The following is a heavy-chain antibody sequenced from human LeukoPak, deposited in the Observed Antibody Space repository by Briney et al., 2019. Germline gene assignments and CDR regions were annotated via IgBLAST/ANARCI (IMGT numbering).Heavy chain of an antibody. D-gene: IGHD1-26*01. V-gene: IGHV4-61*08. CDR2: ISYSGST. CDR3: AKFFSGRSPDY. CDR1: GGSISSGGYS. Sequence: SQTLSLACAVSGGSISSGGYSWSWIRQPPGKGLEWIGYISYSGSTNYNPSLKSRVTISVDTSKNQFSLKLSSVTAADTAVYYCAKFFSGRSPDYWGQGTLVTVSS. J-gene: IGHJ4*02.